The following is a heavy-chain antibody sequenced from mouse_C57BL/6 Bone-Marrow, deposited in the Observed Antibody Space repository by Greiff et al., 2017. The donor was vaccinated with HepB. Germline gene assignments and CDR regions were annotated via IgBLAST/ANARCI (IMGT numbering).Heavy chain of an antibody. V-gene: IGHV5-2*01. CDR1: EYEFPSHD. D-gene: IGHD2-4*01. CDR3: ARPGTLYDYDEGAPMDY. J-gene: IGHJ4*01. Sequence: EVQGVESGGGLVQPGESLKLSCESNEYEFPSHDMSWVRKTPEKRLELVAAINSDGGSTYYPDTMERRFIISRDNTKKHLYLQMSSLRSEDTAVYYCARPGTLYDYDEGAPMDYWGQGTSVTVSS. CDR2: INSDGGST.